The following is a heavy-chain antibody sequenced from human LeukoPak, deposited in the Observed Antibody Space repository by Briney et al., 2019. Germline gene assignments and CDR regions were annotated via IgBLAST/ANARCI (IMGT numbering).Heavy chain of an antibody. CDR2: ISSSSSYI. Sequence: GGSLRLSCAASGFTFSSYSMNWVRQAPGKGLEWVSSISSSSSYIYYADSVKGRFTISRDNAKNSLYLQMNSLRAEDTAVYYCARDSAAGRSSLWGQGTLVTVSS. J-gene: IGHJ4*02. D-gene: IGHD6-13*01. CDR3: ARDSAAGRSSL. V-gene: IGHV3-21*01. CDR1: GFTFSSYS.